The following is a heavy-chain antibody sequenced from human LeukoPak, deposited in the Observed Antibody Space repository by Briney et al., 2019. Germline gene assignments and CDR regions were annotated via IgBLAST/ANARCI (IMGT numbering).Heavy chain of an antibody. CDR1: GGSISSYY. D-gene: IGHD6-19*01. Sequence: PSETLSPTCTVSGGSISSYYWRWIRQPPGKGLEWIGYIDYSGSTNYNPSLKSRVTISVDTSKNQFSLKLSSVTAAATAVYYCARLTPRYSSAAKGWFDPWAREPWSPSPQ. J-gene: IGHJ5*02. CDR2: IDYSGST. CDR3: ARLTPRYSSAAKGWFDP. V-gene: IGHV4-59*08.